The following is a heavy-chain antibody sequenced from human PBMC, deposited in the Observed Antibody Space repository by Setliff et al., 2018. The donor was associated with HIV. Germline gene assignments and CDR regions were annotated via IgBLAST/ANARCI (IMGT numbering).Heavy chain of an antibody. CDR2: INTHSGYT. CDR3: ARGWAAYDSTGMTPY. Sequence: ASVKVSCKASGYTFNNYGISWVRQAPGQGLEWMGWINTHSGYTNYAQNVQGRVTVTMDTSTSTAYMELRSLKSDDTAVYYCARGWAAYDSTGMTPYWGQGTQVTVSS. V-gene: IGHV1-18*01. D-gene: IGHD3-22*01. J-gene: IGHJ4*02. CDR1: GYTFNNYG.